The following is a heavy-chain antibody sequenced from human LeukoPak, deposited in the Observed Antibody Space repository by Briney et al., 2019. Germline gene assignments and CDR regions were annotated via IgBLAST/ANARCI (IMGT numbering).Heavy chain of an antibody. J-gene: IGHJ4*02. Sequence: GGSLRLSCVSSGFIFTNYWMHWVRHVPGKGPVWVGRIDKEGSAAFYAESVKGRFTISRDNVKGTVYLQMNSLTAEDTAVYHCARGGSSGSYYRFDWVQGTLVTVSS. CDR3: ARGGSSGSYYRFD. D-gene: IGHD1-26*01. CDR2: IDKEGSAA. V-gene: IGHV3-74*01. CDR1: GFIFTNYW.